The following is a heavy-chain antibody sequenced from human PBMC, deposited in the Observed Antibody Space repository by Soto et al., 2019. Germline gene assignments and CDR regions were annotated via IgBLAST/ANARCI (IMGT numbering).Heavy chain of an antibody. CDR2: INQSGSP. CDR1: SGTISSSNW. CDR3: AKETRYNWNFRGDWFDP. Sequence: PSETLSLTCAVSSGTISSSNWWTWVRQPPGKGLEWIGEINQSGSPNYNPSLRSRVTISVDKSKSQFFLKLSSVTAADTAIYYCAKETRYNWNFRGDWFDPWGQGTLVTVSS. V-gene: IGHV4-4*02. J-gene: IGHJ5*02. D-gene: IGHD1-7*01.